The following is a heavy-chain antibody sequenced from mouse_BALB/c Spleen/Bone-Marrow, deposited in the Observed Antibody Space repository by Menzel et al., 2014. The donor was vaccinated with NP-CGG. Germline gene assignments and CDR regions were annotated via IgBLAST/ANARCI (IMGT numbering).Heavy chain of an antibody. D-gene: IGHD2-4*01. Sequence: EVQGVESGGGLVQPGGSLRLSCATSGFTFTDYYMSWVRQPPGKALEWLGFIRNKANGYTTEYSASVKGRFTISRDNSQSILYLQMNPLRAEDSATYYCAREIINDYHWYFDVWGAGTTVTVSS. J-gene: IGHJ1*01. CDR3: AREIINDYHWYFDV. CDR1: GFTFTDYY. CDR2: IRNKANGYTT. V-gene: IGHV7-3*02.